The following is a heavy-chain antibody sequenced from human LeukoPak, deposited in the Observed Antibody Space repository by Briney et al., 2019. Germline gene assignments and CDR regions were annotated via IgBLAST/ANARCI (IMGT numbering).Heavy chain of an antibody. CDR3: TREDCNAGTCYFSVD. Sequence: ASVKVSCKASGYIFTTHGISWLRRAPGQWLEWMGWINPFNGDTKYPQKFQGRVTMTTDTSTSTAYMEIRSLRFDDTAVYYCTREDCNAGTCYFSVDWGQGTLVTVSS. J-gene: IGHJ4*02. CDR1: GYIFTTHG. CDR2: INPFNGDT. V-gene: IGHV1-18*01. D-gene: IGHD2-15*01.